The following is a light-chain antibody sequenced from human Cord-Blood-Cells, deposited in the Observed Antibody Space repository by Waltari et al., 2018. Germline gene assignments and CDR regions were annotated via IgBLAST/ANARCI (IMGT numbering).Light chain of an antibody. CDR1: SSDVGRSNL. J-gene: IGLJ2*01. Sequence: QSALTQPASVSGSPGQSITISCTGTSSDVGRSNLVSSYQQHPGKAPKLMIYEGSKRPSGVSNRFAGSKSGNTASLTISGLQAEDEADYYCCSYAGSSTFVVFGGGTKLTVL. CDR2: EGS. V-gene: IGLV2-23*03. CDR3: CSYAGSSTFVV.